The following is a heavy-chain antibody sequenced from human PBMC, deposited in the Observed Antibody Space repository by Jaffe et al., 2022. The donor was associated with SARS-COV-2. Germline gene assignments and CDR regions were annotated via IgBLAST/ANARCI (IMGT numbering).Heavy chain of an antibody. D-gene: IGHD2-2*01. J-gene: IGHJ5*02. CDR2: IYYSGST. Sequence: QVQLQESGPGLVKPSETLSLTCTVSGGSISSYYWSWIRQPPGKGLEWIGYIYYSGSTHYNPSLKSRVTISIDTSKNHFSLNLSSVTAADTAVYYCARGGRYQLLYWFDPWGQGTLVTVSS. CDR1: GGSISSYY. V-gene: IGHV4-59*01. CDR3: ARGGRYQLLYWFDP.